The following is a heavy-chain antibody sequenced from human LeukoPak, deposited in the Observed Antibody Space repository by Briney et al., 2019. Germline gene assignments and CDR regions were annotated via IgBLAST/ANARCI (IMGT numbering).Heavy chain of an antibody. J-gene: IGHJ4*02. CDR1: GGSISSSSYY. CDR3: AGHRTYCSGGSCYFPPFDY. Sequence: SETLSLTCTVSGGSISSSSYYWGWIRQPPGKGLEWIGSIYYSGSTYYNPSPKSRVTISVDTSKNQFSLKLSSVTAADTAVYYCAGHRTYCSGGSCYFPPFDYWGQGTLVTVSS. CDR2: IYYSGST. V-gene: IGHV4-39*01. D-gene: IGHD2-15*01.